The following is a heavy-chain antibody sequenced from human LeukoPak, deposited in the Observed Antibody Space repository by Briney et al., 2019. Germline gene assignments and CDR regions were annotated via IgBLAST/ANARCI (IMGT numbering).Heavy chain of an antibody. CDR2: ISAYNGNT. Sequence: EASVKVSCKASGYTFTSYGISWVRQAPGQGLEWMGWISAYNGNTNYAQKLQGRVTMTTDTSTSTAYMELRSLRSDDTAVYYCATFGVTGMSWDAFDIWGQGTMVTVS. CDR1: GYTFTSYG. CDR3: ATFGVTGMSWDAFDI. J-gene: IGHJ3*02. V-gene: IGHV1-18*01. D-gene: IGHD1-20*01.